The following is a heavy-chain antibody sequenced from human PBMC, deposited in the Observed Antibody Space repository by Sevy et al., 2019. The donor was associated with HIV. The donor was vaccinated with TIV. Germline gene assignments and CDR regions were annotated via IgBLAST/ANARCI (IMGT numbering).Heavy chain of an antibody. CDR3: ARDGYEGYCRGGSRYSYTWLDA. D-gene: IGHD2-15*01. CDR1: GFTFSSYW. J-gene: IGHJ5*02. Sequence: GGSLRLSCAASGFTFSSYWMHWVRQAPGKGLVWVSRINSDGSSTNYADSVKGRFTISRDNAKNTLYLQMNNLGAEDTALYYCARDGYEGYCRGGSRYSYTWLDAWGQGTLVTVSS. V-gene: IGHV3-74*01. CDR2: INSDGSST.